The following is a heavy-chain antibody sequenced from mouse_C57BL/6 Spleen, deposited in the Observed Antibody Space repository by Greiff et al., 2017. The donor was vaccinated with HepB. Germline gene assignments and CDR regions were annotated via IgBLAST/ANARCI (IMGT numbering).Heavy chain of an antibody. CDR1: GFNIKDYY. CDR2: IDPEDGET. J-gene: IGHJ2*01. Sequence: EVMLVESGAELVKPGASVKLSCTASGFNIKDYYMHWVKQRTEQGLEWIGRIDPEDGETKYAPKFQGKATITADTSSNTAYLQLSSLTSEDTAVYYCARSTPTVVADYFDYWGQGTTLIVSS. CDR3: ARSTPTVVADYFDY. V-gene: IGHV14-2*01. D-gene: IGHD1-1*01.